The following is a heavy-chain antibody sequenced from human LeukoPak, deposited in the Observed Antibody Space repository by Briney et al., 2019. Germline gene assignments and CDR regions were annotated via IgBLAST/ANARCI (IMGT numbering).Heavy chain of an antibody. CDR3: ARGGATVKPYYYYYGMDV. J-gene: IGHJ6*02. CDR2: IGTAGDT. D-gene: IGHD4-17*01. Sequence: GGSLRLSCAASGFTFSSYAMSWVRQAPGKGLEWVSAIGTAGDTYYPGSVKGRFTISRENAKNSLYLQMNSLRAEDTAVYYCARGGATVKPYYYYYGMDVWGQGTTVTVSS. CDR1: GFTFSSYA. V-gene: IGHV3-13*01.